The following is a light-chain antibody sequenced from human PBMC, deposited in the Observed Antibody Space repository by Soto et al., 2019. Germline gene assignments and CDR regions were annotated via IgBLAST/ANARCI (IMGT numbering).Light chain of an antibody. J-gene: IGKJ1*01. CDR3: QQRSNWPRT. V-gene: IGKV3-11*01. Sequence: DIVMTQSPATLSVSPGERATLSCRASQSVSSNLAWYQQKPGQAPRLLIYDVSNRATGIPARFSGSGSGTDFTLTISSLEPEDFAVYYCQQRSNWPRTFGQGTKVDIK. CDR1: QSVSSN. CDR2: DVS.